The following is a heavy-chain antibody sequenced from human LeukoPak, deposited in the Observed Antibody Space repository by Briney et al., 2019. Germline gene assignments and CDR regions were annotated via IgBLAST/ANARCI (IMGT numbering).Heavy chain of an antibody. D-gene: IGHD5-18*01. CDR2: IYPGDSDT. CDR3: AWQDTAMVTRPFHY. V-gene: IGHV5-51*01. Sequence: GESLKISCKGSGYSITSYWIGMVRQIPRKGQEWMGIIYPGDSDTRYSPSFQGKVTIAADKSISSAYLKCSSPKASDTAMSYCAWQDTAMVTRPFHYWRQGTLVTVSS. CDR1: GYSITSYW. J-gene: IGHJ4*02.